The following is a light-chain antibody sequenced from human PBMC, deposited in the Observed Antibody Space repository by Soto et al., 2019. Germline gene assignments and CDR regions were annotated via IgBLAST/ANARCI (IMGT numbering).Light chain of an antibody. CDR2: DVS. J-gene: IGLJ2*01. CDR1: GRDVGGYNY. Sequence: QSALTQPASVSGSPGQSITISCTGTGRDVGGYNYVSWYQQHPGNAPKVMIYDVSNRPSGVSNRFSGSKSGNTASLTISGLQAEDEADYYCSAYTSASTPLVFGGGTKVTVL. V-gene: IGLV2-14*01. CDR3: SAYTSASTPLV.